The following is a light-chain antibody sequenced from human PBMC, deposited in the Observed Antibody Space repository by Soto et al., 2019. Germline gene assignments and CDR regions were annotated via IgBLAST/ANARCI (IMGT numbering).Light chain of an antibody. CDR3: QQLNSYPQT. Sequence: IQLTQSPSSLSASVGDRVTITCRASQGISSYLAWYQQKPGKAPKLLIYAASTLQSGVPSRFSGSGSGTSFTLTASCLLHEEFAAYSCQQLNSYPQTFGGGINVEFK. J-gene: IGKJ4*01. CDR2: AAS. V-gene: IGKV1-9*01. CDR1: QGISSY.